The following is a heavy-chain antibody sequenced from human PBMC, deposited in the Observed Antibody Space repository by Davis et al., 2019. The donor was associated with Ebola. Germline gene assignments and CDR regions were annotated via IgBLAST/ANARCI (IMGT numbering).Heavy chain of an antibody. V-gene: IGHV4-59*05. D-gene: IGHD4-17*01. Sequence: MPSETLSLTCTVSGGSISSYYWSWIRQPPGKGLEWIGSIYYSGSTYYNPSLKSRVTISVDTSKNQFSLKLSSVTAADTAVYYCARYGDYTSVDYWGQGTLVTVYS. CDR3: ARYGDYTSVDY. CDR2: IYYSGST. CDR1: GGSISSYY. J-gene: IGHJ4*02.